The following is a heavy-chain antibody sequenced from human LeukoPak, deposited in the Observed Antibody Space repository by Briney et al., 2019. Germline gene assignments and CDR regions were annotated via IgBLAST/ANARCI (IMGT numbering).Heavy chain of an antibody. V-gene: IGHV4-4*02. D-gene: IGHD3-10*01. CDR1: GGSISSSNW. CDR2: IYHSGST. J-gene: IGHJ5*02. Sequence: SETLSLTCAVSGGSISSSNWWSWVRPPPGKGLEWIGEIYHSGSTNYNPSLKSRVTISVDTSKDQFSLKLSSVTAADTAVYYCARGHYGSGSYRIENWFDPWGQGTLVTVSS. CDR3: ARGHYGSGSYRIENWFDP.